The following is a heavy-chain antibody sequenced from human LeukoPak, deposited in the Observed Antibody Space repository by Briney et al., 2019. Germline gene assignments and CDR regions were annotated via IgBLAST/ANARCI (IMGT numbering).Heavy chain of an antibody. V-gene: IGHV3-23*01. Sequence: GGSLRLSCAASGFTFSSYAMTWVRQAPGRGLEWVSSISGSGGSTYYAESVKGRFTISRDNSKMTLYLQMNSLRAEDTAIYYCAKALAAAGRYFFDYWGQGTLVTVSS. CDR3: AKALAAAGRYFFDY. CDR2: ISGSGGST. CDR1: GFTFSSYA. D-gene: IGHD6-13*01. J-gene: IGHJ4*02.